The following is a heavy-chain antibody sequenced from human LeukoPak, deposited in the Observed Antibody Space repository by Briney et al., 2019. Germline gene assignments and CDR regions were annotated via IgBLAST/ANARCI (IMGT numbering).Heavy chain of an antibody. CDR1: GFSLSDYW. CDR2: IKFDGSEI. D-gene: IGHD3-22*01. CDR3: TRDLNHDSSG. Sequence: PGGSLRLSCAASGFSLSDYWMTWVRQAPGKGLECVGNIKFDGSEIYYLDSVRGRFSISRDNAKNSLHLQMSSLRVEDTAVYYCTRDLNHDSSGWGQGTLVTVSS. J-gene: IGHJ4*02. V-gene: IGHV3-7*01.